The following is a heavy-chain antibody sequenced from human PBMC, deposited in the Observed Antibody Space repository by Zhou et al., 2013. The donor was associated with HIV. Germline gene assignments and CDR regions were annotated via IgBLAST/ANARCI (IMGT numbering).Heavy chain of an antibody. V-gene: IGHV1-69*05. D-gene: IGHD3-22*01. CDR3: ARAWYKQTYYYDSSGGNWFDP. J-gene: IGHJ5*02. CDR2: IIPIFGTA. Sequence: QVQLVQSGAEVKKPGSSVKVSCKASGGTFSSYAISWVRQAPGQGLEWMGGIIPIFGTANYAQKFQGRVTITTDESTSTAYMELSSLRSEDTAVYYCARAWYKQTYYYDSSGGNWFDPWGQGNPGSPSPQ. CDR1: GGTFSSYA.